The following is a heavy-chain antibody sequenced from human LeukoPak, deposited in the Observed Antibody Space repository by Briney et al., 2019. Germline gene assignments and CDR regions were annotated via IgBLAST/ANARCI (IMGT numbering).Heavy chain of an antibody. D-gene: IGHD1-14*01. J-gene: IGHJ4*02. V-gene: IGHV3-74*01. CDR1: GFTFSSYW. CDR2: INPGGSSV. CDR3: ARSNQADDY. Sequence: QSGGSLRLSCAASGFTFSSYWMHWARQVPGKWLVWVARINPGGSSVTYADSVKGRFTISRDNAKNMLYLQMDSLRAEDTGVYYCARSNQADDYWGQGTLVTVSS.